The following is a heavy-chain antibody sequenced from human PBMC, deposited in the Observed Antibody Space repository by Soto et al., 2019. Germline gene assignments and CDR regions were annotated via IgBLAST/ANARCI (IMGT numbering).Heavy chain of an antibody. J-gene: IGHJ6*03. CDR3: AKHGCSYPACYPYYYYVDV. CDR2: VTVSGDTS. D-gene: IGHD2-15*01. CDR1: GFTFSDSA. V-gene: IGHV3-23*01. Sequence: EVQLLESGGGLAQPGGSLRLSCAASGFTFSDSALSWVRQGTGKGLEWVSSVTVSGDTSYYADSVEGRFTISRDNSKNTLYLQMNSLRADGTAVYYCAKHGCSYPACYPYYYYVDVWGEGATVTVSS.